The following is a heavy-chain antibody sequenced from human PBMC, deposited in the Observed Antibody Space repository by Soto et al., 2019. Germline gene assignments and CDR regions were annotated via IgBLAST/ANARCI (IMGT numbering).Heavy chain of an antibody. V-gene: IGHV3-48*02. CDR1: GFTFSSYS. CDR3: ASQYYYDSSGYYPTYWYFDL. J-gene: IGHJ2*01. CDR2: ISSSSSTI. D-gene: IGHD3-22*01. Sequence: LRLSCAASGFTFSSYSMNWVRQAPGKGLEWVSYISSSSSTIYYADSVKGRFTISRDNAKNSLYLQMNSLRDEDTAVYYCASQYYYDSSGYYPTYWYFDLWGRGTLVTVSS.